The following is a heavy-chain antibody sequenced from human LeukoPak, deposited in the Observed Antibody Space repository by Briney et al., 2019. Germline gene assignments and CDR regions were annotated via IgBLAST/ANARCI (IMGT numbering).Heavy chain of an antibody. Sequence: SEPLSLPCAVYGGSFSGYYWSWIRQPPGKGLEWIGEINHSGSTHYNPSLKSRVSISVDTSKNQFCLELSSVTAADTAVYYCARGHRLRYFDWLYLQSPALLYYGMDVWGQGTTVTVSS. CDR3: ARGHRLRYFDWLYLQSPALLYYGMDV. J-gene: IGHJ6*02. CDR2: INHSGST. CDR1: GGSFSGYY. D-gene: IGHD3-9*01. V-gene: IGHV4-34*01.